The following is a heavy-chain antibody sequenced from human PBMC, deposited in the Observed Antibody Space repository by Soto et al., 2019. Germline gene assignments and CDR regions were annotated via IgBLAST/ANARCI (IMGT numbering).Heavy chain of an antibody. Sequence: ASVKVSCRVSWDTFNYYGISWVRQAPGQGLEWLGWISNYNGNTAYAQMSQGRVTMTTDTSTSTAYRDLGSRRSDARAHYNCARSDDFSAPLRDNWLGPWGQGTLVTVAT. D-gene: IGHD3-3*01. CDR2: ISNYNGNT. V-gene: IGHV1-18*04. CDR1: WDTFNYYG. J-gene: IGHJ5*02. CDR3: ARSDDFSAPLRDNWLGP.